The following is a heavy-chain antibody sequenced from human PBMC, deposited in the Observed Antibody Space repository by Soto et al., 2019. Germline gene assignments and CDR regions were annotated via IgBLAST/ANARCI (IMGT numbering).Heavy chain of an antibody. CDR3: ARDRYGSGGAFDI. Sequence: PGGSLRLSCAASGFTFSSYGMHWVRQAPGKGLEWVAVIWYDGSNKYYADSVKGRFTISRDNSKNTLYLQMNSLRAEDTAVYYCARDRYGSGGAFDIWGQGTMVTVSS. V-gene: IGHV3-33*01. CDR1: GFTFSSYG. CDR2: IWYDGSNK. D-gene: IGHD3-10*01. J-gene: IGHJ3*02.